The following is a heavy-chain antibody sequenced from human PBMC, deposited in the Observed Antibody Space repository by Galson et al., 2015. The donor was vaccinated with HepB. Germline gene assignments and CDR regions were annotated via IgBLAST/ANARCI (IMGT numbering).Heavy chain of an antibody. CDR2: VANDGSKT. D-gene: IGHD3-10*01. J-gene: IGHJ6*03. CDR3: VRGRRDGSGTTYYYYYMDV. CDR1: GFTFSDYS. Sequence: SLRLSCAASGFTFSDYSMYWVRQAPGKGLEWMAVVANDGSKTFYADSVKGRFTISRDNSKNTLYLQMDSLRPADTAVYHCVRGRRDGSGTTYYYYYMDVWGKGTAVTVSS. V-gene: IGHV3-30*04.